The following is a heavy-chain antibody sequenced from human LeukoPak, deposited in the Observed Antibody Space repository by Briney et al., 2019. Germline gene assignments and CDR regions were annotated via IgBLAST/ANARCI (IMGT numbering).Heavy chain of an antibody. CDR1: GFTFSSYS. CDR2: ISSSSSYI. CDR3: ARDTQTTTVVTPIYYGMDV. V-gene: IGHV3-21*01. J-gene: IGHJ6*02. Sequence: GGSLRLSCAASGFTFSSYSLNWVRQAPGKGLEWVSSISSSSSYIYYADSVKGRFTISRDNAKNSLYLQMNSLRAEDTAVYYCARDTQTTTVVTPIYYGMDVWGQGTLVTVSS. D-gene: IGHD4-23*01.